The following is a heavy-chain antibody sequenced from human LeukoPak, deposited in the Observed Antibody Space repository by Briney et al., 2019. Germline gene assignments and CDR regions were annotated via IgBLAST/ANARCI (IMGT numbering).Heavy chain of an antibody. D-gene: IGHD4-17*01. V-gene: IGHV3-23*01. J-gene: IGHJ4*02. CDR1: GFIISTYV. Sequence: GGSLRLSCGASGFIISTYVMSGVRQAPGKGLEWVSAISGSADITYYADSVKGRFTVSRDNTKNTLYLQMNTLRAEDTAVYYCAKDPLGDYDLSLDYWGQGTLVTVSS. CDR3: AKDPLGDYDLSLDY. CDR2: ISGSADIT.